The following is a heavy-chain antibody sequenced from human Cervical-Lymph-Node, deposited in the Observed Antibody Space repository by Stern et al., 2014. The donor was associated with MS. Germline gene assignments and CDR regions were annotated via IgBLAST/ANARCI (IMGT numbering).Heavy chain of an antibody. V-gene: IGHV1-2*02. CDR1: GYTFTDYY. Sequence: QVQLVQSGAEVKKPGASVKVSCKASGYTFTDYYLHWVRQAPGQGLEWMGWIKPVRGDTNSAQKFQGLVTMTRDTAISTAYMELSRLTSDDTAVYYCARTKTVTTYYGMDVWGQGTTVTVSS. CDR3: ARTKTVTTYYGMDV. J-gene: IGHJ6*02. CDR2: IKPVRGDT. D-gene: IGHD4-17*01.